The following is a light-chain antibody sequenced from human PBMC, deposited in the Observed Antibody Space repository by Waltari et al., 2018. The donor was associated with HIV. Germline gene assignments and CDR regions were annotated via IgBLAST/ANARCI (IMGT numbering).Light chain of an antibody. CDR1: TGAVTSGNS. CDR2: GTS. Sequence: QTVVTQEPSLTVSPGGTVTLTCASSTGAVTSGNSANWFQQKAGQAPRALIYGTSNKHTWTPARFSGSLPGGKAALTLSGVQPEDEAEYYCLLIYTDAPVFGGGTKLTVL. J-gene: IGLJ3*02. CDR3: LLIYTDAPV. V-gene: IGLV7-43*01.